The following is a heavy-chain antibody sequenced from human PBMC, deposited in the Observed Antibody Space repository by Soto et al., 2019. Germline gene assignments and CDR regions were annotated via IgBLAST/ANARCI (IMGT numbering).Heavy chain of an antibody. CDR2: INPSGGST. J-gene: IGHJ4*02. CDR1: GYTFTSYY. CDR3: ARDEARGDYYDSSGYYLY. D-gene: IGHD3-22*01. V-gene: IGHV1-46*01. Sequence: QVQLVQSGAEVKKPGASVKVSCKASGYTFTSYYMHWVRQAPGQGLEWMGIINPSGGSTSYAQKFQGRVTMTRDTSTSTVYMELSSLRSEETAVYYCARDEARGDYYDSSGYYLYWGQGTLVTVSS.